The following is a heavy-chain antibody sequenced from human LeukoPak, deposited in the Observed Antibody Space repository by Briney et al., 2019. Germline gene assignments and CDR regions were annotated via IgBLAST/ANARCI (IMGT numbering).Heavy chain of an antibody. CDR3: ARGASSLYYDILTGYPPLLDY. CDR1: GYTFTSYD. D-gene: IGHD3-9*01. Sequence: ASVKVSCKASGYTFTSYDINWVRQATGQGLEWMGWMNPNSGNTGYAQKFQGRVTMTRNTSISTAYMELSSLRSEDTAVYYCARGASSLYYDILTGYPPLLDYWGQGTLVTVSS. CDR2: MNPNSGNT. V-gene: IGHV1-8*02. J-gene: IGHJ4*02.